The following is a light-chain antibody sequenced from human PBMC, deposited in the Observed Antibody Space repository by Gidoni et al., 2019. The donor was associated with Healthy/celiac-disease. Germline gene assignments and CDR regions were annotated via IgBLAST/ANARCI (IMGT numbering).Light chain of an antibody. Sequence: EIVLTQSPAPLSLSPGERATLFCRASQSVSSYLAWYQQKPGQAPKLLIYDASNMATGIPARFSGSGSGTDFTLTISSLEPEDFAVYYCQQRSNWPLTFGGGTKVEIK. J-gene: IGKJ4*01. CDR1: QSVSSY. CDR3: QQRSNWPLT. V-gene: IGKV3-11*01. CDR2: DAS.